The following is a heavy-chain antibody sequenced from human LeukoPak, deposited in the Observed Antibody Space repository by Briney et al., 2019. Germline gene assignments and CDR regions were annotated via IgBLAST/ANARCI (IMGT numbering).Heavy chain of an antibody. CDR2: ISSSGSTI. V-gene: IGHV3-48*03. Sequence: GGSLRLSCAASGFTSSSYEMNWVRQAPGKGLEWVSYISSSGSTIYYADSVKGRFTISRDNPKNSLYLQMNSLRAEDTGVYYCARDLRVGAINFDYWGRGTLVTVSS. CDR3: ARDLRVGAINFDY. J-gene: IGHJ4*02. CDR1: GFTSSSYE. D-gene: IGHD1-26*01.